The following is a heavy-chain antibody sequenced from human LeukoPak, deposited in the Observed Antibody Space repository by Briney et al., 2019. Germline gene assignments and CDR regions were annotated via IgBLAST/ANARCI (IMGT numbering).Heavy chain of an antibody. V-gene: IGHV1-24*01. CDR1: GYTLTELS. CDR3: ARGSHVVVTAILGGWFDP. CDR2: FDPEDGET. D-gene: IGHD2-21*02. J-gene: IGHJ5*02. Sequence: ASVKVSCKVSGYTLTELSMHWVRQAPGKGLEWMGGFDPEDGETIYAQKFQGRVTITADESTSTAYMELSSLRSEDTAVYYCARGSHVVVTAILGGWFDPWGQGTLVTVSS.